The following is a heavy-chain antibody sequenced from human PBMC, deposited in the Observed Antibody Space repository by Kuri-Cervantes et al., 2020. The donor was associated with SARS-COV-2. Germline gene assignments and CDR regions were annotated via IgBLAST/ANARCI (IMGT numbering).Heavy chain of an antibody. J-gene: IGHJ4*02. CDR2: ISYDGSKK. CDR3: ARDSFDYYDSSGYYCENLFDY. V-gene: IGHV3-30-3*01. D-gene: IGHD3-22*01. Sequence: GGSLRLSCAASGFTFGTYAMHWVRQAPGKGLEWVAVISYDGSKKYYGDSVKGRFTISRDKSKNTLYLQMNSLRPEDTAVYYCARDSFDYYDSSGYYCENLFDYWGQGTLVTVSS. CDR1: GFTFGTYA.